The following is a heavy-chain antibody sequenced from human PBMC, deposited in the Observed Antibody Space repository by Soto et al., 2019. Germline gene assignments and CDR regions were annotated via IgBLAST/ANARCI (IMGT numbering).Heavy chain of an antibody. V-gene: IGHV4-59*08. CDR3: ARLWFGEPVDY. D-gene: IGHD3-10*01. CDR2: IYYSGST. J-gene: IGHJ4*02. CDR1: GGSISSYY. Sequence: QVQLQESGPGLVKPSETLSLTCTVSGGSISSYYWSWIRQPPGKGLEWIGYIYYSGSTNYNPSLTSRVTISVDTSKNQFSLKLSSVTAADTGVYYCARLWFGEPVDYWGQGTLVTVSS.